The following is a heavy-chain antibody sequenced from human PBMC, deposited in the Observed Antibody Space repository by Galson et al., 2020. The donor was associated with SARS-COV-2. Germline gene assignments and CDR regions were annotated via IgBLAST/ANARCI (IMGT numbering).Heavy chain of an antibody. CDR2: TYYKSKWFN. CDR3: IRVPLGGWFDS. CDR1: GDSVSTNNAT. Sequence: SQTLSLTCAISGDSVSTNNATWNWIRQYPSRGLEWLGRTYYKSKWFNQYAEFVKSRITFSPDTSKNQVSLQLSSVTPEDTAVYYCIRVPLGGWFDSWGQGTLVTVSS. V-gene: IGHV6-1*01. J-gene: IGHJ5*01.